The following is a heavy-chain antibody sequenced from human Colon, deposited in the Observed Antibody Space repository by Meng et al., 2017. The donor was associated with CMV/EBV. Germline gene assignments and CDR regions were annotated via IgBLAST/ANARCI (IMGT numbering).Heavy chain of an antibody. J-gene: IGHJ5*02. Sequence: GESLKISCAASGFTLSTYGMHWVRQASGKGLEWVGRIRSKANSYATAYAASVKGRFTISRDDSRNTAYLQMNSLKTEDTAVYYCTRRSTDDSSGYFSWGQGTLVTVSS. CDR1: GFTLSTYG. CDR3: TRRSTDDSSGYFS. D-gene: IGHD3-22*01. CDR2: IRSKANSYAT. V-gene: IGHV3-73*01.